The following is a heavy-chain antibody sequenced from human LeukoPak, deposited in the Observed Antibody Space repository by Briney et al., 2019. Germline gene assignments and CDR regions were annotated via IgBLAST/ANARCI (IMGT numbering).Heavy chain of an antibody. D-gene: IGHD5-24*01. CDR2: ITWDSVEI. CDR1: GFTFGDYA. Sequence: GGSLRLSCSASGFTFGDYAMHWVRQAPGKGPEWVSGITWDSVEIAYVDSVKGRFTISRDNAKNSLYLQMNSLRAEDTAIYYCTRVGYIDEGIDYWGQGTLVTVSS. CDR3: TRVGYIDEGIDY. J-gene: IGHJ4*02. V-gene: IGHV3-9*01.